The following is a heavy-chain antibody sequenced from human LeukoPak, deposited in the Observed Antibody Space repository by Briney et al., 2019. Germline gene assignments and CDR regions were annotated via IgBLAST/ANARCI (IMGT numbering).Heavy chain of an antibody. D-gene: IGHD5-18*01. CDR3: ARKDTAMSFDY. J-gene: IGHJ4*02. CDR1: GGSFSGYY. V-gene: IGHV4-34*01. Sequence: PSETLSLTCAVYGGSFSGYYWSWIRQPPGKGLEWIGEINHSGSTNYNPSLKGRVTISVDTSKNQFSLKLSSVTAADTAVYYCARKDTAMSFDYWGQGTLVTVSS. CDR2: INHSGST.